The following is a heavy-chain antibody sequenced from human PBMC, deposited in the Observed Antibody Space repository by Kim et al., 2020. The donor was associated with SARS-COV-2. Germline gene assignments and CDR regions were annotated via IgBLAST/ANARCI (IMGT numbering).Heavy chain of an antibody. J-gene: IGHJ6*02. CDR2: IETKANSYAT. CDR1: GFAFSGFV. V-gene: IGHV3-73*01. Sequence: GGSLRLSCAASGFAFSGFVMHWVRQASGKGLDWVGRIETKANSYATTYAASVKGRFTVSRDDSTNTAYLQMNSLKTEDTAVYYCVSRIYDSSGSVDVWGQGTTVTVSS. CDR3: VSRIYDSSGSVDV. D-gene: IGHD3-22*01.